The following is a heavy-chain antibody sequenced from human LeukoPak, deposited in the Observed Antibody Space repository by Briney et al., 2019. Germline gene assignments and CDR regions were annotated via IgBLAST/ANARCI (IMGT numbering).Heavy chain of an antibody. Sequence: GGSLRLSCAASGFTFSSYAMSWVRQAPGKGLEWVSAISGSGGSTYYAGSVKGRFTISRDNSKNTLYLQMNSLRAEDTAVYYCTAHPAARDYYYGMDVWGQGTTVTVSS. V-gene: IGHV3-23*01. CDR3: TAHPAARDYYYGMDV. J-gene: IGHJ6*02. CDR2: ISGSGGST. CDR1: GFTFSSYA. D-gene: IGHD2-2*01.